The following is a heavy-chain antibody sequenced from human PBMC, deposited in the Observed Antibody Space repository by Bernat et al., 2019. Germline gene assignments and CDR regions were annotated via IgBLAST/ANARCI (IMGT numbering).Heavy chain of an antibody. V-gene: IGHV4-39*01. CDR1: GGSISSSSYY. Sequence: QLQLQESGPGLVKPSETLSLTCTVSGGSISSSSYYWGWIRQPPGKGLEWIGSIYYSGSTYYNPSLKSRVTISVDTSKNQFSLKLSSVTAADTAVYYCARTYYYGSGSTDYMDVWGKGTMVTVSS. CDR2: IYYSGST. CDR3: ARTYYYGSGSTDYMDV. J-gene: IGHJ6*03. D-gene: IGHD3-10*01.